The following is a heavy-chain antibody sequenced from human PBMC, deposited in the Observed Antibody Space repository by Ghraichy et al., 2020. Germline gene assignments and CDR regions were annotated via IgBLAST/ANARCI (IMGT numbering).Heavy chain of an antibody. CDR1: GGSISSYY. Sequence: SQTLSLTCTVSGGSISSYYWSWIRQPPGKGLEWIGYIYYSGSTNYNPSLKSRVTISVDTSKNQFSLKLSSVTAADTAVYYCARLGKMVRGARFSYYYYGMDVWGQGTTVTVSS. CDR3: ARLGKMVRGARFSYYYYGMDV. D-gene: IGHD3-10*01. J-gene: IGHJ6*02. CDR2: IYYSGST. V-gene: IGHV4-59*08.